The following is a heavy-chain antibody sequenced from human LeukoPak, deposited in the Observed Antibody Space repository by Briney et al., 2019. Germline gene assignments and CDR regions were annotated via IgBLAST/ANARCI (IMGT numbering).Heavy chain of an antibody. CDR1: GFTFSSYS. CDR3: ARSRKEYYDSSGYYSDAFDI. V-gene: IGHV3-48*01. Sequence: PGGSLRLSCAASGFTFSSYSMNWVRQAPGKGLEWVSYISSSSSTIYYADPVKGRFTISRDNAKNSLYLQMNSLRAEDTAVYYCARSRKEYYDSSGYYSDAFDIWGQGTMATVSS. CDR2: ISSSSSTI. D-gene: IGHD3-22*01. J-gene: IGHJ3*02.